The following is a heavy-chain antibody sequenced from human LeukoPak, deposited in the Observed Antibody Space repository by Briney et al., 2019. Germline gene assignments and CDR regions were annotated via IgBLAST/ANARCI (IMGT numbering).Heavy chain of an antibody. J-gene: IGHJ4*02. CDR2: IYYSGST. V-gene: IGHV4-59*01. CDR1: VGSISSYY. CDR3: ARYDDSSSWYISDY. Sequence: PSETLSLTCTVSVGSISSYYWSWIRKPPGKGLEWFGYIYYSGSTNYNPSLKSRVTISVDTSKNQFSLKLISVTAADTAVYYCARYDDSSSWYISDYWGQGTLVTVSS. D-gene: IGHD6-13*01.